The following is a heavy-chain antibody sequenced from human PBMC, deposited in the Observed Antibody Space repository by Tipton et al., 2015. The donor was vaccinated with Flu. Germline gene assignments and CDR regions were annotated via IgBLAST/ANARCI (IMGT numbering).Heavy chain of an antibody. CDR1: GFTFSSYG. Sequence: SLRLSCEASGFTFSSYGMHWVRQVTGKGLEWVSGIGPSGDTHYADSVKGRFTISRENARNSLYLQMTGLRAGDTAVYYCARGPLPDSNWYNGLDVWGQGTTVTVSS. CDR3: ARGPLPDSNWYNGLDV. D-gene: IGHD6-13*01. J-gene: IGHJ6*02. CDR2: IGPSGDT. V-gene: IGHV3-13*01.